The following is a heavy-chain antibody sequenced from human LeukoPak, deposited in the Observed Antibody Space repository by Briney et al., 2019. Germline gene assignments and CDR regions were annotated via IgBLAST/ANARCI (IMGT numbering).Heavy chain of an antibody. Sequence: SSETLSLTCTVSGGSISSYYWSWIRQPPGKGLEWTGYIYYSGSTNYNPSLKSRVTISVDTSKNQFSLKLSSVTAADTAVYYCARVIAVAEGYYFDYWGQGTLVTVSS. J-gene: IGHJ4*02. CDR1: GGSISSYY. CDR2: IYYSGST. D-gene: IGHD6-19*01. V-gene: IGHV4-59*01. CDR3: ARVIAVAEGYYFDY.